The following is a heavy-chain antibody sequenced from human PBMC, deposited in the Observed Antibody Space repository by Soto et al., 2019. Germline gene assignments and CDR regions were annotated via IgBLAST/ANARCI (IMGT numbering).Heavy chain of an antibody. D-gene: IGHD2-15*01. J-gene: IGHJ4*02. CDR3: AMRMTLSS. V-gene: IGHV5-10-1*03. CDR1: ENNFITFW. CDR2: IDPDDSAT. Sequence: EVQLVQSGAEVKKPGESLKISCKGHENNFITFWINWVRQVPGKGLEWVGRIDPDDSATNYSPSLRGHVIISVDKSISTAYLEWGGLKASDSAIYYCAMRMTLSSWGQGTLVTVSS.